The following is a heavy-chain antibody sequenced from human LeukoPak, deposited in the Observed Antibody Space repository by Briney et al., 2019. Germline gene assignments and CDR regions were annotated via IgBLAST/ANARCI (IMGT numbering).Heavy chain of an antibody. V-gene: IGHV1-8*02. CDR2: MNPNSGNT. CDR3: ARDEASFDY. CDR1: GYSFTSYA. J-gene: IGHJ4*02. Sequence: ASVKVSCKASGYSFTSYAMNWVRQAPGQGLEWMGWMNPNSGNTGYAQKFQGRVTMTRNTSISTAYMELSSLRSEDTAVYYCARDEASFDYWGQGTLVTVSS.